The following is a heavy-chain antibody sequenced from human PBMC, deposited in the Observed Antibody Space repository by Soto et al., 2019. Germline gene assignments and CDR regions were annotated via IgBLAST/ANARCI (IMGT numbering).Heavy chain of an antibody. V-gene: IGHV4-39*01. CDR3: VRSYYDFWSGYLIENYYGMDV. CDR2: IYYSGST. J-gene: IGHJ6*02. Sequence: SETLSLTCTVSGGSISSSSYYWGWIRQPPGKRLEWIGSIYYSGSTYYNPSLKSRVTISVDTSKNQFSLKLSSVTAADTSVYYCVRSYYDFWSGYLIENYYGMDVWGQGTTVT. CDR1: GGSISSSSYY. D-gene: IGHD3-3*01.